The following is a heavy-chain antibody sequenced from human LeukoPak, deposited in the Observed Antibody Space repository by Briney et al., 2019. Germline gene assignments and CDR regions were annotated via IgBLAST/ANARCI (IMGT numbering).Heavy chain of an antibody. CDR3: ARGRPPITIFGVATELYFDY. J-gene: IGHJ4*02. CDR2: IYYSGST. D-gene: IGHD3-3*01. V-gene: IGHV4-31*03. Sequence: SETLSLTCTVSGGSISSGGYYWSWIRQHPGKGLEWIGYIYYSGSTYYNPSLKSRVTISVDTSKNQFSLKLSSVTAADTAVYYCARGRPPITIFGVATELYFDYWGQGTLVTVSS. CDR1: GGSISSGGYY.